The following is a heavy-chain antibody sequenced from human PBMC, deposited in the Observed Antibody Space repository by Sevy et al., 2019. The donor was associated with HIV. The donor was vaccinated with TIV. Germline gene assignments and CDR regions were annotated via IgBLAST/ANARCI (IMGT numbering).Heavy chain of an antibody. D-gene: IGHD3-22*01. CDR1: GFTFSSYA. J-gene: IGHJ4*02. CDR3: STTRDYYDSSGYPFDY. Sequence: GGSLRLSCAASGFTFSSYALNWVRQAPGKGLEWVSTISGSGGSTYYAASVKGRFTISRDNSKNTLYLQMDSLRSEDTAVYYCSTTRDYYDSSGYPFDYWGQGTLVTVSS. CDR2: ISGSGGST. V-gene: IGHV3-23*01.